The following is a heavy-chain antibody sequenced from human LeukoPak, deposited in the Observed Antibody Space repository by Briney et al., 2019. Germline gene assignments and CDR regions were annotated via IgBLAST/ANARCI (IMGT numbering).Heavy chain of an antibody. V-gene: IGHV3-21*01. CDR2: ISSSSTYI. J-gene: IGHJ3*02. CDR1: GFTFSAYA. D-gene: IGHD3-22*01. CDR3: ARDGLYDSSGYHNPDAFDI. Sequence: GGSLRLSCAASGFTFSAYAMNWVRQAPGKGLEWVSSISSSSTYIYYADSVKGQFIISRDNAKNSLYLQMNSLRAEDTAVYHCARDGLYDSSGYHNPDAFDIWGQGTMVTVSS.